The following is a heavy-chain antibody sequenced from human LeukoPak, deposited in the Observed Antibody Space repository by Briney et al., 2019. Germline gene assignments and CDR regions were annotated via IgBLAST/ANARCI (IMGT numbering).Heavy chain of an antibody. Sequence: GGSLRLSCVASGFXFSSYGIHWVRQAPGKGLEWVAVISNDGSNKYYADSVKGRFTISRDNSKNTLYLQMNSLRDEDTAVYYCAKGRGAFDIWGQGTMVTVSS. V-gene: IGHV3-30*18. CDR3: AKGRGAFDI. CDR1: GFXFSSYG. CDR2: ISNDGSNK. J-gene: IGHJ3*02. D-gene: IGHD3-10*01.